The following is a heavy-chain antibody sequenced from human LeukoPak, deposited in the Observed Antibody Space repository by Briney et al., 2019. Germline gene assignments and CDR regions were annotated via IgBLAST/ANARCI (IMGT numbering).Heavy chain of an antibody. D-gene: IGHD2-15*01. Sequence: GGSLRLSCAASGFTFSTYSMNWVRQAPGKGLEWVSYISSSGSTIYYADSVKGRFTISRDNAKNSLYLQMNSLRAEDTAVYYCAREDRGYCSGGSCYSQSAFDIWGQGTMVTVSS. CDR1: GFTFSTYS. V-gene: IGHV3-48*04. CDR2: ISSSGSTI. CDR3: AREDRGYCSGGSCYSQSAFDI. J-gene: IGHJ3*02.